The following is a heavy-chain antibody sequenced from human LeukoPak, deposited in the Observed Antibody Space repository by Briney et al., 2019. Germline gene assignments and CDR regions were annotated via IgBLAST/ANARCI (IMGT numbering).Heavy chain of an antibody. D-gene: IGHD6-19*01. V-gene: IGHV1-46*01. CDR3: ARGQIIAVAGSGNWFDP. J-gene: IGHJ5*02. CDR1: GYTFTSYY. CDR2: INPSGGST. Sequence: ASVNVSCKASGYTFTSYYMHWVRQAPGQGLEWMGIINPSGGSTSYAQKFQGRVTMTRDMSTSTVYMELSSLRSEDTAVYYCARGQIIAVAGSGNWFDPWGQGTLVTVSS.